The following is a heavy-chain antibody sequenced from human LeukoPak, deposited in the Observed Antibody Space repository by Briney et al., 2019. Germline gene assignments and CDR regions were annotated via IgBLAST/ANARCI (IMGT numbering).Heavy chain of an antibody. V-gene: IGHV1-2*02. CDR2: INPNSGGT. CDR3: ARSTYSGSYYVGY. Sequence: ASVKVSCKASGYPFTGYYMHWVRQAPGQGLEWMGWINPNSGGTNYAQKFQGRVTMTRDTSISTAYMELSRLRSDDTAVYYCARSTYSGSYYVGYWGQGTLVTVSS. CDR1: GYPFTGYY. D-gene: IGHD1-26*01. J-gene: IGHJ4*02.